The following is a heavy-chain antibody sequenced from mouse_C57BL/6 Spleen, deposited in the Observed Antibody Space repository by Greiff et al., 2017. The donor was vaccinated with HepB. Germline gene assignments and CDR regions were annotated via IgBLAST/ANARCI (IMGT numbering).Heavy chain of an antibody. D-gene: IGHD1-1*01. CDR2: IDPENGDT. V-gene: IGHV14-4*01. Sequence: EVKLQESGAELVRPGASVKLSCTASGFNIKDDYMHWVKQRPEQGLEWIGWIDPENGDTEYASKFQGKATITADTSSNTAYLQLSSLTSEDTAVYYCTTGVYYYGSSYGYFDYWGQGTTLTVSS. J-gene: IGHJ2*01. CDR3: TTGVYYYGSSYGYFDY. CDR1: GFNIKDDY.